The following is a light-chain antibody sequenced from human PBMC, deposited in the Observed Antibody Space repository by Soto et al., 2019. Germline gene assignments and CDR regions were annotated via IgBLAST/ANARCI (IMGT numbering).Light chain of an antibody. CDR1: QSVKIN. Sequence: EIVMTQSPATLSVSPGERATLSCRASQSVKINLAWYQQKPGQAPRLLIYGAFTRATGIPARFSGSGSGTEFTLTISNPQSEDFAVYYCQQYNNWPPITFGQGTRVEIK. V-gene: IGKV3-15*01. CDR3: QQYNNWPPIT. J-gene: IGKJ5*01. CDR2: GAF.